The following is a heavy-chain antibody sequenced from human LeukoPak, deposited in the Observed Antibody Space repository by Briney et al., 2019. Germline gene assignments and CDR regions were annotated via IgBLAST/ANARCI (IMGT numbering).Heavy chain of an antibody. D-gene: IGHD6-13*01. CDR1: GFTFSSYW. Sequence: GGSLRLSCAASGFTFSSYWMSWVRQAPGKVLEWVANIKQDGSNKYYADSVKGRFTISRDNSKNTLYLQMNSLRSEDTAVYYCARDWGVYSSSWYFDYWGQGTLVTVSS. J-gene: IGHJ4*02. CDR2: IKQDGSNK. CDR3: ARDWGVYSSSWYFDY. V-gene: IGHV3-7*03.